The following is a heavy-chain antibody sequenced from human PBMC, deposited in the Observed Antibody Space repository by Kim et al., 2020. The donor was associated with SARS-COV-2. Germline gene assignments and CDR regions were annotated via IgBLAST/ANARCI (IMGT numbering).Heavy chain of an antibody. J-gene: IGHJ3*02. Sequence: GGSLRLSCAASGFTFSGSAMHWVRQASGKGLEWVGRIRSKANSYATAYAASAKGRFTISRDDSKNTAYLQMNSLKTEDTAVYYCTSQAAALRAFDIWGQGTMVTVSS. CDR2: IRSKANSYAT. D-gene: IGHD6-13*01. V-gene: IGHV3-73*01. CDR1: GFTFSGSA. CDR3: TSQAAALRAFDI.